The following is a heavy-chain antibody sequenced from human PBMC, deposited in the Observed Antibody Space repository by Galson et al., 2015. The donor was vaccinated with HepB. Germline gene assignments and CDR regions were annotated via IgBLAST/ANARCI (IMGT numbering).Heavy chain of an antibody. CDR3: ASAVGASSGWIEVGYFDY. D-gene: IGHD6-19*01. V-gene: IGHV3-11*03. CDR2: ISSSSSYT. J-gene: IGHJ4*02. CDR1: GFTLSDYY. Sequence: SLRLSCAASGFTLSDYYMSWIRQAPGKGLEWVSYISSSSSYTNYADSVKGRFTISRDNAKKSLYLQMNSLRAEDTAVYYCASAVGASSGWIEVGYFDYWGQGTLVTVSS.